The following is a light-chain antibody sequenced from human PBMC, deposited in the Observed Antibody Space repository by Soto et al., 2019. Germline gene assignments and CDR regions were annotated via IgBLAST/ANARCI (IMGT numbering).Light chain of an antibody. J-gene: IGLJ2*01. CDR2: QDS. V-gene: IGLV3-1*01. CDR1: KLGDKY. Sequence: SYELTQPPSVSVSPGQTASITCSGDKLGDKYACWYQQKQGQSPVLAIYQDSKRPSGIPERFSGSKSGNTATLTISGAQAMDEADYYCQAWDSSTPVVFGGGTKLTVL. CDR3: QAWDSSTPVV.